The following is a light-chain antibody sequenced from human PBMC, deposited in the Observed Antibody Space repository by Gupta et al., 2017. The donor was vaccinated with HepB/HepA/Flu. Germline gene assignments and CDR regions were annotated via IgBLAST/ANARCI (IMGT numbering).Light chain of an antibody. CDR3: QQYDKWPFT. CDR1: QTLASN. J-gene: IGKJ3*01. Sequence: ETVITHSPATLSVSPGERATLSCRASQTLASNLAWFQQKPGQAPTLLMYGASTRASGIPARFSGSGSGTEFTLTISSLQSGDFAIYFCQQYDKWPFTFGPGTKVHIK. V-gene: IGKV3-15*01. CDR2: GAS.